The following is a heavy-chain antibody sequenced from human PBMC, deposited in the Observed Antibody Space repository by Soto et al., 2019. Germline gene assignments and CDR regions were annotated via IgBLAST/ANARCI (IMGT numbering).Heavy chain of an antibody. D-gene: IGHD2-2*02. CDR2: IIPIFDTA. CDR1: GGTFSSYA. V-gene: IGHV1-69*01. J-gene: IGHJ6*02. CDR3: ARRGYCSSTSCYKVSGMDV. Sequence: QVQLVQSGAEVKKPGSSVKVSCKASGGTFSSYAISWVRQAPGQGLEWMGGIIPIFDTANYAQKFQGRVTITAYEATTTAYMELSSLRTEDKAVYYGARRGYCSSTSCYKVSGMDVWCQGTTVTVSS.